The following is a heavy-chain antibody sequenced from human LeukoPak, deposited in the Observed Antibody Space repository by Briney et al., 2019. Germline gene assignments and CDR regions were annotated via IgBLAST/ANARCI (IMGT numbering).Heavy chain of an antibody. Sequence: GGSLRLSCATSGFTFSRNWMSWVRQAPGKGLEWVANINDDEREKYYADSVKGRFTISRDSSKNTVYLRMNSLRAEDTAVYYCARDRVGTTTGGIAYWGQGTLVTVSS. D-gene: IGHD1-26*01. CDR2: INDDEREK. J-gene: IGHJ4*02. V-gene: IGHV3-7*01. CDR1: GFTFSRNW. CDR3: ARDRVGTTTGGIAY.